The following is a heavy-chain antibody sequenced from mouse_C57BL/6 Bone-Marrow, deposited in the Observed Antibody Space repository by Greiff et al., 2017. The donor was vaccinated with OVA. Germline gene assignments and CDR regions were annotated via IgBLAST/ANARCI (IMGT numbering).Heavy chain of an antibody. J-gene: IGHJ2*01. CDR2: IYPGGGYT. D-gene: IGHD3-2*02. CDR1: GYTFTNYW. Sequence: QVHVKQSGAELVRPGTSVKMSCKASGYTFTNYWIGWAKQRPGHGLEWIGDIYPGGGYTNYNEKFKGKATLTADKSSSTAYMQFSSLTSEDSAIYYCARRQLRPYFDYWGQGTTLTVSS. V-gene: IGHV1-63*01. CDR3: ARRQLRPYFDY.